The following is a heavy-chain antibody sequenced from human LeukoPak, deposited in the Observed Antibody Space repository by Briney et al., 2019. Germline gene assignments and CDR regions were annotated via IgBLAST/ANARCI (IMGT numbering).Heavy chain of an antibody. CDR1: GFTVSSNY. D-gene: IGHD5-12*01. V-gene: IGHV3-23*01. J-gene: IGHJ2*01. Sequence: GGSLRLSCAASGFTVSSNYMSWVRQAPGKGLEWVSAISGSDAGTYYADSVKGRFTISRDNSKNTLYLQMNSLRAEDTAVYYCAKDLASIDLWGRGTLVTVSS. CDR2: ISGSDAGT. CDR3: AKDLASIDL.